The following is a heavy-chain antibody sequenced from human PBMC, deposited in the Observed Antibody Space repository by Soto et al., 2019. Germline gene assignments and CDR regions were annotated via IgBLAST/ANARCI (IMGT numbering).Heavy chain of an antibody. J-gene: IGHJ6*02. D-gene: IGHD3-10*01. Sequence: QVQLVESGGGVVQPGRSLRLSCAASGFTFSSYGMHWVRQAPGKGLEWVAVIWYDGSNEDYEDSVKGRFTISRDNPKNTLYLQMNRLRAEDTAVYYCARGSGNRGSARYYGMDVWGQGTRVTVSS. CDR2: IWYDGSNE. V-gene: IGHV3-33*01. CDR3: ARGSGNRGSARYYGMDV. CDR1: GFTFSSYG.